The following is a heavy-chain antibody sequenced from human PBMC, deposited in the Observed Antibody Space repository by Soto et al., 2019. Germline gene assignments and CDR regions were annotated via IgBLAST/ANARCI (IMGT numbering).Heavy chain of an antibody. V-gene: IGHV3-33*01. CDR3: ARDRGSGWYGRGYFDY. D-gene: IGHD6-19*01. J-gene: IGHJ4*02. Sequence: VAVIWYDGSNKYYADSVKGRFTISRDNSKNTLYLQMNSLRAEDTAVYYCARDRGSGWYGRGYFDYWGQGTLVTVSS. CDR2: IWYDGSNK.